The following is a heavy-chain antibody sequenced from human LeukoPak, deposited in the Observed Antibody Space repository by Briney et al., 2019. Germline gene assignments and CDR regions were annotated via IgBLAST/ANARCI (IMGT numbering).Heavy chain of an antibody. CDR3: TVPGYSSSFDY. D-gene: IGHD6-6*01. CDR1: GFTFSGSA. J-gene: IGHJ4*02. Sequence: GGSLRLSCAASGFTFSGSAMHWVRQASGIGLEWIGRIRSKANNYATAYTASVKGRFTISRDDPKNTAYLQMNSLKTEDTAVYYCTVPGYSSSFDYWGQGTLVTVSS. CDR2: IRSKANNYAT. V-gene: IGHV3-73*01.